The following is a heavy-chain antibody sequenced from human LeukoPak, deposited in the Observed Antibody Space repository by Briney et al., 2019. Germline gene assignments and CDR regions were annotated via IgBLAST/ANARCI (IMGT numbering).Heavy chain of an antibody. CDR3: ARRRGGSTPSYYGGGTKKGASRPSYYMDV. Sequence: PSETLSLTCAVYGGSFSGYYWSWIRQPPGKGLEWIGEINHSGSTNYNPSLKSRVTISVDTSKNQFSLKLSSVTAADTAVYYCARRRGGSTPSYYGGGTKKGASRPSYYMDVWAKGPRSPSP. J-gene: IGHJ6*03. CDR2: INHSGST. V-gene: IGHV4-34*01. CDR1: GGSFSGYY. D-gene: IGHD3-10*01.